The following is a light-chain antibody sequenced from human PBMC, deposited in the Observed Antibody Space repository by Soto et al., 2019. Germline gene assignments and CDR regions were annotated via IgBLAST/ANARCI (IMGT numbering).Light chain of an antibody. CDR3: MQGVYWPPGRA. CDR1: RSLLYSDGNTY. J-gene: IGKJ1*01. V-gene: IGKV2-30*01. CDR2: KVS. Sequence: DVVMTQSPLSLPVTLGQPASISCRSSRSLLYSDGNTYLNWFQQRPGQPPRRLIYKVSNRDSGVPDRFSGSGSHTDFTLKISSVEAEDVGVYYCMQGVYWPPGRAFGQGTKVEIK.